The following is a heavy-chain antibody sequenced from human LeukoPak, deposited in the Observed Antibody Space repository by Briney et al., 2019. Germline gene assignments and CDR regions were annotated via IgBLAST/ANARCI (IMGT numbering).Heavy chain of an antibody. CDR3: ARRVPAAMGYYFDY. CDR1: GGSISSGGYS. J-gene: IGHJ4*02. Sequence: SQTLSLTCAVSGGSISSGGYSGSWIRQPPGKGLEWIGDIYHIGNTYYNPSLKSRVTISLDRSKNQFSLKLSSVTAADTAVYYCARRVPAAMGYYFDYWGQGTLVTVSS. V-gene: IGHV4-30-2*01. D-gene: IGHD2-2*01. CDR2: IYHIGNT.